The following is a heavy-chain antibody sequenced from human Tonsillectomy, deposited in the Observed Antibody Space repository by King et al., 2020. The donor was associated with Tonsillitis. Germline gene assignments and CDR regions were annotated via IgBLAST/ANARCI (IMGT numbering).Heavy chain of an antibody. CDR3: ARVLGARGAFDI. CDR1: GGTFSSYA. J-gene: IGHJ3*02. V-gene: IGHV1-69*12. Sequence: QLVQSGAEVKKPGSSVKVSCKASGGTFSSYAISWVRQAPGQGLDWMGGIIPIFYTTNYAQKFQGRVTITADESTSTAYMDLSSLRSDDTAVYYCARVLGARGAFDIWGQGTMVTVSS. CDR2: IIPIFYTT. D-gene: IGHD1-26*01.